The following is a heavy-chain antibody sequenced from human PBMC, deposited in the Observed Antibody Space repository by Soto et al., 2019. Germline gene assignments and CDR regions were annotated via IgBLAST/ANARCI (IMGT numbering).Heavy chain of an antibody. J-gene: IGHJ6*02. D-gene: IGHD3-3*01. CDR3: ARACPTYYDFWSGYCGMDV. CDR2: INPSGGST. V-gene: IGHV1-46*01. Sequence: ASVKVSCKASGYTFTSYYMHWVRQAPGQGLEWMGTINPSGGSTSYAQKFQGRVTMTRDTSTSTVYMELSSLRSEDTAVYYCARACPTYYDFWSGYCGMDVWGQGTTVTVSS. CDR1: GYTFTSYY.